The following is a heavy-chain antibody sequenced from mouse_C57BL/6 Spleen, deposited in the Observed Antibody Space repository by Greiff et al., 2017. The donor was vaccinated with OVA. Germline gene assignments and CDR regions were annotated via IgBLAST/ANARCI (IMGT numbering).Heavy chain of an antibody. J-gene: IGHJ4*01. CDR2: IDPENGDT. Sequence: DVKLVESGAELVRPGASVKLSCTASGFNIKDDYMHWVKQRPEQGLEWIGWIDPENGDTEYASKFQGKATITADTSSNTAYLQLSSLTSEDTAVYYCTTLYAMDYWGQGTSVTVSS. CDR1: GFNIKDDY. CDR3: TTLYAMDY. V-gene: IGHV14-4*01.